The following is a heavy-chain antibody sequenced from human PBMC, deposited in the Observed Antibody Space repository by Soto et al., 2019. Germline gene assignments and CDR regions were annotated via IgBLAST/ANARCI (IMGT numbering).Heavy chain of an antibody. CDR3: ARQGGEGHYDFWSGYYTLKGAYYYGMDV. Sequence: PGESLKISCKGSGYSFTSYWISWVRQMPGKGLEWMGRIDPSDSYTNYSPSFQGHVTISADKSISTAYLQWSSLKASDTAMYYCARQGGEGHYDFWSGYYTLKGAYYYGMDVWGQGTMVTVSS. CDR2: IDPSDSYT. J-gene: IGHJ6*02. V-gene: IGHV5-10-1*01. D-gene: IGHD3-3*01. CDR1: GYSFTSYW.